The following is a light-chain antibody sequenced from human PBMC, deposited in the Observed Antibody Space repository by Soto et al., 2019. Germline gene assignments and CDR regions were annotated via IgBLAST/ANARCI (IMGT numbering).Light chain of an antibody. CDR3: HQYCSSPYT. V-gene: IGKV3-20*01. CDR1: QSVSSGY. J-gene: IGKJ2*01. Sequence: EIVLTQSPGSLSWSLGERATLSCRASQSVSSGYLAWYQQKPVQATRLLIPGASSSTTGIPDRFSGSGSGTDFTLTISRLEPEDSAVYYCHQYCSSPYTFGQGTKMEVK. CDR2: GAS.